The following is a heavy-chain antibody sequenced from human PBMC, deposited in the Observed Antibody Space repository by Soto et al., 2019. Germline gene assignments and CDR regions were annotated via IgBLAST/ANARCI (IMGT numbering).Heavy chain of an antibody. Sequence: QVQLVQSGAEVKEPGDSVRVSCEASGYTFTAYYIHWVRQAPGQGLEWMGWINPKFGDTTYAQDFKGRFSMTRDMSISTVYMELSRLTSDDTAIYYCARNMDYYYGRGSGNGHGVWGQGTTVTVFS. J-gene: IGHJ6*02. CDR2: INPKFGDT. CDR3: ARNMDYYYGRGSGNGHGV. D-gene: IGHD3-10*02. V-gene: IGHV1-2*02. CDR1: GYTFTAYY.